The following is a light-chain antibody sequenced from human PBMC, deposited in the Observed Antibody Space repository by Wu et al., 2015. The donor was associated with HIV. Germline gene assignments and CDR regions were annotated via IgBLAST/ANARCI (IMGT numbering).Light chain of an antibody. Sequence: EIVLTQSPGTLSLSPGERATLSCRASQSVSSSYLAWYQQKPGQAPRLLIYGASSRATGIPDRFSGSGSGTDFTLTINRLEPEDFAVYYCQQRSNWRTFGGGTKVEIK. CDR1: QSVSSSY. CDR3: QQRSNWRT. J-gene: IGKJ4*01. V-gene: IGKV3D-20*02. CDR2: GAS.